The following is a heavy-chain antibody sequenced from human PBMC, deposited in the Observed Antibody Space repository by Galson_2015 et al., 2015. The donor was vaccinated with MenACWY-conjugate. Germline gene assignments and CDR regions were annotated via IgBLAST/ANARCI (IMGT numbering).Heavy chain of an antibody. CDR2: IMPDGSET. V-gene: IGHV3-7*01. Sequence: SLRLSCAASGLTFSNYWMTWVRQAPGQGLEWVANIMPDGSETYYVDSVKGRFTISRDNAKNSLYLQMNSLRVEDTAVYYCARGYLKLDPWGQGTLVTISS. CDR3: ARGYLKLDP. CDR1: GLTFSNYW. D-gene: IGHD1-26*01. J-gene: IGHJ5*02.